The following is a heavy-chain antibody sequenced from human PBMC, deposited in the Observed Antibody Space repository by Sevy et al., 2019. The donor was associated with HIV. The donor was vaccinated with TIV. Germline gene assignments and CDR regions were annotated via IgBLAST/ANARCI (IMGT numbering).Heavy chain of an antibody. J-gene: IGHJ4*02. V-gene: IGHV3-30*18. D-gene: IGHD3-10*01. CDR1: GFTFNGYG. CDR2: ILYDGSNE. Sequence: GGYLRLSCAASGFTFNGYGMHWVRQAPGKGLEWVAVILYDGSNEYYADSVKGRFTISRDNSKNTVYLQMNRLRTEDTAVYYCAKGLHYGSGSYYGGTDYWGQGTLVIVSS. CDR3: AKGLHYGSGSYYGGTDY.